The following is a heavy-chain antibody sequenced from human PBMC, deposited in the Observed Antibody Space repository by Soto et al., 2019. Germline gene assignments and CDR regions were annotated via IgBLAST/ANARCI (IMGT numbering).Heavy chain of an antibody. CDR1: GGSVSSGRYY. CDR2: IHYSGST. CDR3: ATSGSGSGWL. D-gene: IGHD6-19*01. V-gene: IGHV4-61*01. Sequence: SETLSLTCTVSGGSVSSGRYYWSWIRQPPGKGLEWIGYIHYSGSTKYNPSLKSRVTISVDTSKNQFSLKLSSMTAADTAVYYCATSGSGSGWLGGQGTLVTVSS. J-gene: IGHJ4*02.